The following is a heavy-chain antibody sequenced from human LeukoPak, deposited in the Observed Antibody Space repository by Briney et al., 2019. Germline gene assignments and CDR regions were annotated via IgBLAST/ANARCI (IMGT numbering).Heavy chain of an antibody. CDR1: GYSISSGYY. Sequence: SETLSLTCTVFGYSISSGYYWGWIRQPPGKGLEWIGSIYHGGSTNYNPSLKSRVTMSVDTSKNQFSLKLSSVTAADTAVYYCARDAAQSYYYYMDVWGKGTTVTVSS. CDR3: ARDAAQSYYYYMDV. CDR2: IYHGGST. J-gene: IGHJ6*03. V-gene: IGHV4-38-2*02.